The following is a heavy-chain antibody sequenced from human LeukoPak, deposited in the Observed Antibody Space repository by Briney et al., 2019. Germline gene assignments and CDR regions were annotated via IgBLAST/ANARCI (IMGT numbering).Heavy chain of an antibody. CDR1: GFIFRSCW. CDR3: ASLVGGYYPPVEAFDV. D-gene: IGHD3-3*01. Sequence: GGSLRLSCAASGFIFRSCWMHWVRHAPGKELVWVSRINGDGSTTNYADSVRGRFTISRDNAKNTLYLQMNSLRADDSAVYFCASLVGGYYPPVEAFDVWGQGTMVTVSS. J-gene: IGHJ3*01. CDR2: INGDGSTT. V-gene: IGHV3-74*01.